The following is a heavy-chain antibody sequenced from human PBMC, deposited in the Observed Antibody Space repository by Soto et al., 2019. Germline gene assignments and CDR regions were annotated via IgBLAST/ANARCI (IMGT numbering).Heavy chain of an antibody. CDR2: INHSGST. J-gene: IGHJ4*02. V-gene: IGHV4-34*01. CDR1: GGSFSGYY. CDR3: ARVLGSGYSYGFGY. D-gene: IGHD5-18*01. Sequence: SETLSLTCAVYGGSFSGYYWSWIRQPPGKGLEWIGEINHSGSTNYNPSLKSRVTISVDTSKNQFSLKLSSVTAADTAVYYCARVLGSGYSYGFGYWGQGTLVTVS.